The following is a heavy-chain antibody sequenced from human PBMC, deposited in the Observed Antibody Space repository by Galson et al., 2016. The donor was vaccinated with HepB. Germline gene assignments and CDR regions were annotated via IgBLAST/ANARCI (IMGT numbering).Heavy chain of an antibody. Sequence: SLRLSCAASGFTFSSYAMSWVRQAPGKGLEWVSGISSSGGGTYYADSVKGHFIISRDNSKNTLFLQMNSLGAEDTAVYYCAKDRCYDSIINFDHWGQGTLVTVSS. CDR3: AKDRCYDSIINFDH. V-gene: IGHV3-23*01. CDR2: ISSSGGGT. J-gene: IGHJ4*02. D-gene: IGHD5-12*01. CDR1: GFTFSSYA.